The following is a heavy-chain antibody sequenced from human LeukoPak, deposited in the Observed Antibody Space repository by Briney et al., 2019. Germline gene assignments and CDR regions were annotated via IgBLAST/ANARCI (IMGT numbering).Heavy chain of an antibody. J-gene: IGHJ5*01. CDR3: ARAVAGTEGWFNS. Sequence: SQTLSLTCAISGDSVSSTSSAWNWIRQSPSGGLEWLGRTYYRSKWYFEYAVSVKSRITINPDTSKNQFSLQLNSVTPEDTAVYYCARAVAGTEGWFNSWGQGTLVTVSS. CDR1: GDSVSSTSSA. V-gene: IGHV6-1*01. D-gene: IGHD1-1*01. CDR2: TYYRSKWYF.